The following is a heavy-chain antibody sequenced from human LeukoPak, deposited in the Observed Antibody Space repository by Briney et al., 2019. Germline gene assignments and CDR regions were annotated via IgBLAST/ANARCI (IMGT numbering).Heavy chain of an antibody. CDR1: GGSFSGYC. V-gene: IGHV4-34*01. Sequence: PSETLSLTCAVYGGSFSGYCWSWIRQPPGKGLEWIGEINHSGSTNYNPSLKSRVTISVDTSRNQFSLKLSSVTAADTAVYYCARRRIVVVPAALNWFDPWGQGTLVTVSS. CDR2: INHSGST. J-gene: IGHJ5*02. CDR3: ARRRIVVVPAALNWFDP. D-gene: IGHD2-2*01.